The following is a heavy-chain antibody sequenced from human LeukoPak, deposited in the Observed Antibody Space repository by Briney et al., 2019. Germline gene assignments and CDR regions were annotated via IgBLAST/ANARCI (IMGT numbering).Heavy chain of an antibody. D-gene: IGHD3-22*01. CDR2: ISGSGDST. Sequence: GGSLRLSCAASGFTFSSYAMSWVRQAPGKGLEWVSAISGSGDSTYYADSVKGRFTISRDNSKNTLYLQMTSLRAEDTAVYYCAKDLPHYYESSAMGPFDYWGQGTLVTVSS. J-gene: IGHJ4*02. CDR3: AKDLPHYYESSAMGPFDY. V-gene: IGHV3-23*01. CDR1: GFTFSSYA.